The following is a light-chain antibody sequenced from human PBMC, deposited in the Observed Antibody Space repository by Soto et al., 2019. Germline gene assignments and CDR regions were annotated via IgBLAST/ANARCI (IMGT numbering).Light chain of an antibody. J-gene: IGLJ1*01. CDR2: DVT. V-gene: IGLV2-14*01. Sequence: QSVLTQPASVSGSPGQSITISCTGTSSDVGGYNSVSWYRQDPGKAPKLMIYDVTNRPSGVSNRFSGSKSGNTASLTISGLQAEDEADYYCSSFTSSITYVFGTGTKGTV. CDR1: SSDVGGYNS. CDR3: SSFTSSITYV.